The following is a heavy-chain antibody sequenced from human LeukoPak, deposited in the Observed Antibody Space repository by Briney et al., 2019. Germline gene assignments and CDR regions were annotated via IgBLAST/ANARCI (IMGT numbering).Heavy chain of an antibody. CDR3: ATSPEDIVVAPLDY. CDR2: ISAYNGNT. V-gene: IGHV1-18*01. D-gene: IGHD2-15*01. J-gene: IGHJ4*02. CDR1: GYTFTSYG. Sequence: GASVKVSCKASGYTFTSYGISWVRQAPGQGLEWMGWISAYNGNTNYAQKLQGRATMTTDTSTSTAYMELRSLRSDDTAVYYCATSPEDIVVAPLDYWGQGTLVTVSS.